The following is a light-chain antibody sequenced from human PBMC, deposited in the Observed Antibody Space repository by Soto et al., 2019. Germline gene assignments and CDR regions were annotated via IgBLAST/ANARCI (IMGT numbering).Light chain of an antibody. CDR1: SSDVGSYNL. CDR3: CSYAGSYV. J-gene: IGLJ1*01. Sequence: QSVLTQPASVSGSPGQSITISCTGTSSDVGSYNLVSWYQQHPGKAPKLMIYEGSKRPSGVSNRFSGSKSGNTASLTVSVLQAQDEADYYRCSYAGSYVFGTGTTVTVL. V-gene: IGLV2-23*01. CDR2: EGS.